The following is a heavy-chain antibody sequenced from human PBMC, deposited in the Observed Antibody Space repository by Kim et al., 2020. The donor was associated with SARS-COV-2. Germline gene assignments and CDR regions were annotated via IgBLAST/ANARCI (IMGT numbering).Heavy chain of an antibody. Sequence: GGSLRLSCAASGFTFSSYAMHWVRQAPGKGLEWVAVISYDGSNKYYADSVKGRFTISRDNSKNTLYLQMNSLRAEDTAVYYCARGGGSHALNYYYYGMDVWGQGTTVTVSS. CDR3: ARGGGSHALNYYYYGMDV. J-gene: IGHJ6*02. V-gene: IGHV3-30*04. CDR2: ISYDGSNK. D-gene: IGHD3-16*01. CDR1: GFTFSSYA.